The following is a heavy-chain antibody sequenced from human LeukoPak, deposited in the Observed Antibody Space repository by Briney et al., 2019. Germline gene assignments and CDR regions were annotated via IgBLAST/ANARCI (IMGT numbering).Heavy chain of an antibody. CDR1: GYTFTSYG. J-gene: IGHJ5*02. D-gene: IGHD3-3*01. V-gene: IGHV1-18*01. CDR2: ISAYNGNT. Sequence: ASVKVSCKASGYTFTSYGISWVRQAPGQGLEWMGWISAYNGNTNYAQKLQGRVTMTTDTSTSTAYMELRSLRSDDTAVYYCARDPGYYDFRSGYGHRSDNPTAWFDPWGQGTLVTVSS. CDR3: ARDPGYYDFRSGYGHRSDNPTAWFDP.